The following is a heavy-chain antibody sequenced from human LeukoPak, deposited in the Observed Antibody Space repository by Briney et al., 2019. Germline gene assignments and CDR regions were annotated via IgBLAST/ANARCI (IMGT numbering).Heavy chain of an antibody. Sequence: YPSETLSLTCIVSGGSISSYYWSWIRQPAGKGLEWIGRIYTSVSTNYNPSLKSRVTMSVDTSKNQFSLKLSSLTAADTAVYYCARDISLHPTLFLIDYWGQGTLVTVSS. CDR3: ARDISLHPTLFLIDY. V-gene: IGHV4-4*07. J-gene: IGHJ4*02. CDR1: GGSISSYY. CDR2: IYTSVST. D-gene: IGHD2/OR15-2a*01.